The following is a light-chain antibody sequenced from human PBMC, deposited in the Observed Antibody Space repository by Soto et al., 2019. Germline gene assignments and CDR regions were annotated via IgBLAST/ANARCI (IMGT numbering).Light chain of an antibody. V-gene: IGKV3-15*01. CDR3: QQYNNWPGT. CDR2: GAS. Sequence: ETVMTHSPATLSVSPGERATLSFGASQSVSTNLAWYQHKPGQAPRLLISGASTRATGLPARFSGSGSGTEFTLTISSLQSEDFAVYYCQQYNNWPGTFGQGTKVDI. J-gene: IGKJ1*01. CDR1: QSVSTN.